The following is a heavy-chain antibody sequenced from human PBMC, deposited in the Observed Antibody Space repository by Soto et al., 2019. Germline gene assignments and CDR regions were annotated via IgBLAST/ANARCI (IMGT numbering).Heavy chain of an antibody. CDR2: VYYSGST. CDR1: GGSISSSSYY. Sequence: TCTVSGGSISSSSYYWAWVRQPPGKGLEWIGSVYYSGSTNYNPSLKSRVTISVDTSKNQFSLKLSSVTAADTAVYYCARGGSSGPNWFDPWGQGTLVTVSS. D-gene: IGHD3-22*01. V-gene: IGHV4-39*07. J-gene: IGHJ5*02. CDR3: ARGGSSGPNWFDP.